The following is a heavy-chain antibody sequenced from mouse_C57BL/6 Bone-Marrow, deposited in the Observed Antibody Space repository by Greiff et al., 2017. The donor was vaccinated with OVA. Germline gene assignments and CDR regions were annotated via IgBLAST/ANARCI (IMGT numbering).Heavy chain of an antibody. CDR3: ARSLTGIAMDY. CDR2: IYPGSGNT. J-gene: IGHJ4*01. CDR1: GYSFTSYY. V-gene: IGHV1-66*01. D-gene: IGHD4-1*01. Sequence: QVQLKQSGPELVKPGASVKISCKASGYSFTSYYIHWVKQRPGQGLEWIGWIYPGSGNTKYNEKFKGKATLTADTSSSTAYMQLSSLTSEDSAVYYCARSLTGIAMDYWGQGTSVTVSS.